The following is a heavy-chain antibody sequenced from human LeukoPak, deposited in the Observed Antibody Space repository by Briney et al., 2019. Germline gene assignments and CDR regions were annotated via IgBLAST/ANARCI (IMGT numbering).Heavy chain of an antibody. V-gene: IGHV4-59*01. CDR1: GGSISSYY. D-gene: IGHD1-26*01. CDR3: AAAPWWSGSYSWRFDP. CDR2: IYYSGST. J-gene: IGHJ5*02. Sequence: PSETLSLTCTVSGGSISSYYWSWIRQPPGKGLEWIGYIYYSGSTNYNPSLKSRVTISVDTSKNQFSLKLSSVTAADTAVYYCAAAPWWSGSYSWRFDPWGQGTLVTVSS.